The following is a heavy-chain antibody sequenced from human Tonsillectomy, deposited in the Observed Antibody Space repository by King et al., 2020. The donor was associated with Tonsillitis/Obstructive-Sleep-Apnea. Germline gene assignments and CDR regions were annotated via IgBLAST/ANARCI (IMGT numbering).Heavy chain of an antibody. Sequence: VQLPQWGAGLLKPSETLSLTCAVYGGSFSGYYWSWIRQPPGKGLEWIGEINHSGSTYYNPSLKSRLTISVDTSKNQFSLKLSSVTAADTAAYYCARDPGYCSSTSCYHNYYYYYMDVWGKGTTVTVSS. J-gene: IGHJ6*03. CDR3: ARDPGYCSSTSCYHNYYYYYMDV. D-gene: IGHD2-2*01. V-gene: IGHV4-34*01. CDR1: GGSFSGYY. CDR2: INHSGST.